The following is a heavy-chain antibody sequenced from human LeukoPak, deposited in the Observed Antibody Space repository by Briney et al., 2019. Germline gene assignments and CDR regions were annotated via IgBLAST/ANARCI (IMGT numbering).Heavy chain of an antibody. CDR3: ARDSRHHRFLYWDWFDP. J-gene: IGHJ5*02. D-gene: IGHD2/OR15-2a*01. V-gene: IGHV3-21*06. CDR1: GFTFDSYS. Sequence: GGSLRLSCAASGFTFDSYSMNWVRQAPGKGLEWVSSISVGSRYIFYADSVKGRFTISRDNAKNSLYLHMDSLRAEDTAVYYCARDSRHHRFLYWDWFDPWGQGTLVTVSS. CDR2: ISVGSRYI.